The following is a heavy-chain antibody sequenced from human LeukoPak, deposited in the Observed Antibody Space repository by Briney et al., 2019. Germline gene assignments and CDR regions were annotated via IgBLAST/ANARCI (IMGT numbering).Heavy chain of an antibody. CDR2: ISYDGSNK. J-gene: IGHJ6*02. CDR3: AKDARYYYDSSGYYHRPGYYYGMDV. V-gene: IGHV3-30*18. CDR1: GFTFSSYA. D-gene: IGHD3-22*01. Sequence: HPGGSLRLSCAASGFTFSSYAMSWVRQAPGKGLEWVAVISYDGSNKYYADSVKGRFTISRDNSKNTLYLQMNSLRAEDTAVYYCAKDARYYYDSSGYYHRPGYYYGMDVWGQGTTVTVSS.